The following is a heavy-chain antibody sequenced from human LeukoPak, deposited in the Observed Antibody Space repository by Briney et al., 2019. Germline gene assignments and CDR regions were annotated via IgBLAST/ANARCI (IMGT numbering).Heavy chain of an antibody. J-gene: IGHJ6*02. CDR2: MYYSGST. CDR3: ARDRSSSWHYYYGMDV. D-gene: IGHD2-2*01. CDR1: GGSISSNNYY. Sequence: SETLSLTCTVSGGSISSNNYYWEWIRQPPGKGLEWIGSMYYSGSTNYNPSLKSRVTISVDTSKNQFSLKLSSVTAADTAVYYCARDRSSSWHYYYGMDVWGQGTTVTVSS. V-gene: IGHV4-61*01.